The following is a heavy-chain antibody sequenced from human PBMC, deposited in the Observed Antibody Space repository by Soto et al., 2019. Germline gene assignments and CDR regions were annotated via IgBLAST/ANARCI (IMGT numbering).Heavy chain of an antibody. CDR2: ISDSGGTT. J-gene: IGHJ4*02. D-gene: IGHD6-6*01. CDR1: GFTFSSYA. CDR3: ASQYSSSPRFYY. V-gene: IGHV3-23*01. Sequence: EVQLLESGGGLVQPGGSLRLSCAASGFTFSSYAMGWVHQAPGKGLEWVSGISDSGGTTHYADSVKGRFTISRDNSRNTLYLQMNSLRAEDTAVYYCASQYSSSPRFYYWGQGTLVTVSS.